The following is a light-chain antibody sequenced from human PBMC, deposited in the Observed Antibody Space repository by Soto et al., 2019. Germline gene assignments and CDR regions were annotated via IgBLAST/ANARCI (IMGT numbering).Light chain of an antibody. V-gene: IGLV2-8*01. CDR1: SSDVGDYNY. CDR3: KSYAGSNTYV. Sequence: QSVPTQPPSASGSPGQSVTIPCTGTSSDVGDYNYVSWYQQHPGKVPKLLIYEVSKRPSGVPDRFSGSKSGNTASLTVSGLQAEDEADYFCKSYAGSNTYVFGSGTKLTVL. CDR2: EVS. J-gene: IGLJ1*01.